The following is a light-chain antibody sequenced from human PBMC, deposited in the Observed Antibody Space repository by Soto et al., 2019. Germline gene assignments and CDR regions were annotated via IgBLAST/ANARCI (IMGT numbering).Light chain of an antibody. J-gene: IGLJ1*01. CDR2: DVN. V-gene: IGLV2-11*01. Sequence: QSVLTQPRSVSGSPGQSVTISCTGTSSDVGGYNYVSWYQQHPGKAPKLMIYDVNKRPSGVPDRFSGSKSGNTASLTISGLQAEDEADYYCCSYAGSYPYVFGTGTKVTVL. CDR1: SSDVGGYNY. CDR3: CSYAGSYPYV.